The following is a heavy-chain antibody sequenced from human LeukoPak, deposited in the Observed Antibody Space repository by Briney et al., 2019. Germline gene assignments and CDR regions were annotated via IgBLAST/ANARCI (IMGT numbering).Heavy chain of an antibody. CDR3: ARDLVLAARSFDY. CDR2: ISSSSSYT. CDR1: GFTFSSYS. V-gene: IGHV3-21*01. D-gene: IGHD6-6*01. J-gene: IGHJ4*02. Sequence: GGSLRLSCAASGFTFSSYSMNWVRQAPGKGLEWVSSISSSSSYTYYADSVKGRFTISRDNAKNSLYLQMNSLRAEDTAVYYCARDLVLAARSFDYWGQGTLVTVSS.